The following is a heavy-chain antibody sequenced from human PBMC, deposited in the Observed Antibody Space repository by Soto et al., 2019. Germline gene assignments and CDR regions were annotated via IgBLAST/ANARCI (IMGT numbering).Heavy chain of an antibody. J-gene: IGHJ6*02. Sequence: GGSLRLSCAASGFTFSNYDMSWVRQAPGKGLEWVSTISGGGGRIYYADSVKGRFTISRDNSKNTLYLQMNSLRAEDTAVYYCAKDRSLAVAGPPNYYYYGMDVWGQGTTVTVSS. CDR2: ISGGGGRI. D-gene: IGHD6-19*01. CDR1: GFTFSNYD. CDR3: AKDRSLAVAGPPNYYYYGMDV. V-gene: IGHV3-23*01.